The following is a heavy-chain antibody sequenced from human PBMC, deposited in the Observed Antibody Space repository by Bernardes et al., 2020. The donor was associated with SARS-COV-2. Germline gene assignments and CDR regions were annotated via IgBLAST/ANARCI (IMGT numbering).Heavy chain of an antibody. Sequence: GSLRLACAASGFTFGSYWMHWVRQAPGKGRFWVSRIDTQGSITNHADSVKGRFTIPRDNAKNTLHLQMNGLIPEDTAGYYCARDVGGIDSYWGPGTLITVSS. CDR3: ARDVGGIDSY. D-gene: IGHD3-10*01. CDR2: IDTQGSIT. V-gene: IGHV3-74*01. J-gene: IGHJ4*02. CDR1: GFTFGSYW.